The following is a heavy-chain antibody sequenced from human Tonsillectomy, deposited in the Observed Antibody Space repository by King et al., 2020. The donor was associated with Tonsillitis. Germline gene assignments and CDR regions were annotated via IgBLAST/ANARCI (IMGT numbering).Heavy chain of an antibody. CDR2: IKSKTDGGTT. Sequence: VQLVESGGGLVKPGGSLRLSCATSGFTFSNAWMSWVRQAPGKGLEWVGRIKSKTDGGTTDYAAPVKGRFTISRDDLKNTLSLQMNSLKTEDTAVYYCTTEHVYSFTLLSETDYWGQGTLVTVSS. V-gene: IGHV3-15*01. CDR1: GFTFSNAW. D-gene: IGHD5-18*01. CDR3: TTEHVYSFTLLSETDY. J-gene: IGHJ4*02.